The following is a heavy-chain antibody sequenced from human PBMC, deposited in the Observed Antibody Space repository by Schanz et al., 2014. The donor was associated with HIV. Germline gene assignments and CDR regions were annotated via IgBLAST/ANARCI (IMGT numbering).Heavy chain of an antibody. CDR2: IWHDGSSK. V-gene: IGHV3-33*01. J-gene: IGHJ6*02. CDR3: ARDSVDAVVTSTDYYNGIDV. D-gene: IGHD2-21*02. Sequence: QVQVVESGGGVVQPGRSLRLSCAASGFTFSSYGMHWVRQAPGKGLEWVAVIWHDGSSKYYGDSVKGRFTISRDNSKNTLYLQMNGLRAEDTAIYFCARDSVDAVVTSTDYYNGIDVWGQGTTVTVSS. CDR1: GFTFSSYG.